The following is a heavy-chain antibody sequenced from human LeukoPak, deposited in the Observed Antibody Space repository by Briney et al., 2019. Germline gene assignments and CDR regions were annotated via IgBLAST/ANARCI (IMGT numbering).Heavy chain of an antibody. V-gene: IGHV1-2*02. CDR1: GYTFTGYY. J-gene: IGHJ3*02. Sequence: ASVKVSCKASGYTFTGYYMHWVRQAPGQGLEWMGWINPNSGGTNYAQKFQGRVTMTRDTSISTAYMELSRLRSDDTAVYYCARERYYDFWSGYYTEAFDIWGQGTMVTVSS. CDR2: INPNSGGT. D-gene: IGHD3-3*01. CDR3: ARERYYDFWSGYYTEAFDI.